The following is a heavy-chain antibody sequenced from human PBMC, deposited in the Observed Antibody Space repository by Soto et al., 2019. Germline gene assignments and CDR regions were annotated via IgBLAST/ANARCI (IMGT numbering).Heavy chain of an antibody. Sequence: SETLSLTCAVYGGSFSGYYWSWIRQPPGKGLEWIGEINHSGSTNYNPSLKSRVTISVDTSKNQFSLKLSSVTAADTAVYYCASGLYSGYDDWYGMDVWGQGTTVTVSS. D-gene: IGHD5-12*01. CDR3: ASGLYSGYDDWYGMDV. J-gene: IGHJ6*02. CDR1: GGSFSGYY. V-gene: IGHV4-34*01. CDR2: INHSGST.